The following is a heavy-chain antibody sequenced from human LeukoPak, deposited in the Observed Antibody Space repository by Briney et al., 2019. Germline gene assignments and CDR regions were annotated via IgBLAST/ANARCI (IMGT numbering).Heavy chain of an antibody. CDR1: GGSFSSGAYY. J-gene: IGHJ3*02. V-gene: IGHV4-61*08. D-gene: IGHD3-10*01. CDR2: IYYSGST. Sequence: SETLSLTCTVSGGSFSSGAYYWSWIRQHPGKGLEWIGYIYYSGSTNYNPSLKSRVTISVDTSKNQFSLKLSSVTAADTAVYYCARFTYYYGSGSNDAFDIWGQGTMVTVSS. CDR3: ARFTYYYGSGSNDAFDI.